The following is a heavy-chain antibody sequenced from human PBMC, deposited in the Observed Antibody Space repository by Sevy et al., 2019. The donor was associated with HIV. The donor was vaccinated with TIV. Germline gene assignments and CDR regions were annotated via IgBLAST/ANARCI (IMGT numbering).Heavy chain of an antibody. CDR2: ISGSGGNT. D-gene: IGHD3-22*01. CDR1: GFTFSSYA. CDR3: AKHYYDSSGYYRYYYYGMDV. Sequence: GGSLRLSCAASGFTFSSYAMSWVRQAPGKGLEWVSAISGSGGNTYYEDSVKGRFTISRDNSKNTLYLQMNSLRAEDTAVYYCAKHYYDSSGYYRYYYYGMDVWGQGTTVTVSS. V-gene: IGHV3-23*01. J-gene: IGHJ6*02.